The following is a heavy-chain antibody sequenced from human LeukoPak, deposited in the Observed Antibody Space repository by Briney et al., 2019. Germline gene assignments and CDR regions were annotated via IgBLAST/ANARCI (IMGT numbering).Heavy chain of an antibody. J-gene: IGHJ4*02. D-gene: IGHD3-3*01. Sequence: GGSLRLSCAASGFTFSSYSMTWVRQAPGKGLEWVSYISSSSSTIYYADSVKGRFTISRDNAKNSLYLQMNSLRDEDTAVYYCAKAPDYDFWSGYYTGGVSYWGQGTLVTVSS. V-gene: IGHV3-48*02. CDR2: ISSSSSTI. CDR3: AKAPDYDFWSGYYTGGVSY. CDR1: GFTFSSYS.